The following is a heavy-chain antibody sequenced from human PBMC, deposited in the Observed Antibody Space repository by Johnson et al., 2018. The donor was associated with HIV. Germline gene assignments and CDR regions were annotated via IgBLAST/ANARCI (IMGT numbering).Heavy chain of an antibody. CDR3: AREQAIAAAGNDAFDI. Sequence: VQLVESGGGLVQPGGSLRLSCAASGFTFSNYAMTWVRQVAGKGLEWVSAISSSGGDTYSADSVEGRFSVSRDNSKNTLYLQMNGLRVEDTAVYYCAREQAIAAAGNDAFDIWGQGTMVTVSS. J-gene: IGHJ3*02. CDR2: ISSSGGDT. CDR1: GFTFSNYA. D-gene: IGHD6-13*01. V-gene: IGHV3-23*04.